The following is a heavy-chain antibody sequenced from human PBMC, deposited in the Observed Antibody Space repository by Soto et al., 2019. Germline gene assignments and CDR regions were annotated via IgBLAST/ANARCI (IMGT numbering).Heavy chain of an antibody. CDR1: GFTFSSYG. J-gene: IGHJ4*02. CDR3: ARDPRYYDFWSGNSYFDY. Sequence: GGSLRLSCAASGFTFSSYGMNWVRQAPGNGLEWVSYIRSSSNTKYCADSVKGRFTISRDNAKNSLYLQMNSLRDEDTAVYYCARDPRYYDFWSGNSYFDYWGQGTQVTVSS. D-gene: IGHD3-3*01. CDR2: IRSSSNTK. V-gene: IGHV3-48*02.